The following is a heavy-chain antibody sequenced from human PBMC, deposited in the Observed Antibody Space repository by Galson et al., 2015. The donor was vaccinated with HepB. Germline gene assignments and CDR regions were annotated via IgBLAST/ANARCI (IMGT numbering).Heavy chain of an antibody. CDR2: IHPSDSDT. J-gene: IGHJ6*02. D-gene: IGHD1-26*01. Sequence: QSGAEVKKPGEALKISCQGSGFSFANYWIAWVRQMPGKGLEWMGLIHPSDSDTRYSPSVQGQVTLSADKSISTAYLQWSSLKASDTAIYYCAKPTNIATAGSFGLDVWGQGTTVTATS. CDR3: AKPTNIATAGSFGLDV. V-gene: IGHV5-51*03. CDR1: GFSFANYW.